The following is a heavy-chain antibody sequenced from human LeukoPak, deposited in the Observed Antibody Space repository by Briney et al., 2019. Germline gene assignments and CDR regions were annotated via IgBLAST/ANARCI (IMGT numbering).Heavy chain of an antibody. CDR3: ARGVGQRLSLNWFDP. V-gene: IGHV4-34*01. Sequence: SETLSLTCAAYGGSFSGYYWSWIRQPPGKGLEWIGEINHSGSTNYNPSLKSRVTISVDTSKNQLSLKLSSVTAADTAVYYCARGVGQRLSLNWFDPWGQGTLVTVSS. CDR1: GGSFSGYY. D-gene: IGHD6-25*01. CDR2: INHSGST. J-gene: IGHJ5*02.